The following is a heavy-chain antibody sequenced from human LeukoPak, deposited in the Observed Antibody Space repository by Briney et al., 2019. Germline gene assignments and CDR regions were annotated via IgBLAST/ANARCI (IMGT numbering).Heavy chain of an antibody. CDR2: IKQDGSEK. CDR3: ATSYDMGWLIGY. Sequence: PGGSLRLSCAASGFTFGDTWMNWVRQVPGQGLEWVANIKQDGSEKFYVASVKGRFTISRDNGKSSLYLQMNPLRAEDTALYYCATSYDMGWLIGYWGQGTLVTVSS. V-gene: IGHV3-7*03. CDR1: GFTFGDTW. J-gene: IGHJ4*02. D-gene: IGHD3/OR15-3a*01.